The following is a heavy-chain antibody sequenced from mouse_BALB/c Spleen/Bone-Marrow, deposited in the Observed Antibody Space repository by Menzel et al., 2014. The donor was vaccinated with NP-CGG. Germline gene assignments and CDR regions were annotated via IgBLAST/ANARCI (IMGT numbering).Heavy chain of an antibody. Sequence: EVMLVESGGGLVQPGGSLKLSCAASGFTFSNYCMSWVRQTPDKRLEFVATINTNGGEIYYPDSVKGRFTISRDNAKNTLYLQMRSLKSEDTAMYYCARGDDYVSWFAYWGQGTLVTVSA. D-gene: IGHD2-4*01. J-gene: IGHJ3*01. CDR2: INTNGGEI. CDR3: ARGDDYVSWFAY. CDR1: GFTFSNYC. V-gene: IGHV5-6-3*01.